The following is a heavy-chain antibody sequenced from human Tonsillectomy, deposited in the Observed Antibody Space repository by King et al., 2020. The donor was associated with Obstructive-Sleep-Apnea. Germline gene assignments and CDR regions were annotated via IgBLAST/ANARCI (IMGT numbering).Heavy chain of an antibody. CDR1: GGSFSAHY. Sequence: VQLQQWGAGLLKPSETLSLTCAVYGGSFSAHYWGWIRQSPGKGLEWIGEINHSGSTNCNPSLTSRVTISVDTSRNQFSLKLHSVTAADTAVYYCARVLGAAGPDYYVDYWGQGTLVTVSS. V-gene: IGHV4-34*01. J-gene: IGHJ4*02. CDR2: INHSGST. D-gene: IGHD1-26*01. CDR3: ARVLGAAGPDYYVDY.